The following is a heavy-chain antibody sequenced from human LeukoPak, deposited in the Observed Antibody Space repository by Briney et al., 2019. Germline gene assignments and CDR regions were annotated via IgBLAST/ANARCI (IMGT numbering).Heavy chain of an antibody. D-gene: IGHD6-19*01. J-gene: IGHJ4*02. CDR2: IYYSGST. V-gene: IGHV4-34*01. Sequence: SETLSLTCAVYGESFSGYYWSWIRQPPGKGLEWIGSIYYSGSTYYNPSLKSRVTISVDTSKNQFSLKLSSVTAADTAVYYCARALYSSGWYWDYWGQGTLVTVSS. CDR1: GESFSGYY. CDR3: ARALYSSGWYWDY.